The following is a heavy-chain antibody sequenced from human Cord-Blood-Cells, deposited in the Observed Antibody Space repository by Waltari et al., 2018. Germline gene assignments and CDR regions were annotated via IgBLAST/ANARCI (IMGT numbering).Heavy chain of an antibody. J-gene: IGHJ4*02. Sequence: VQLVQSGAEVKKPGASVKVSCKASGYTFTGYYMNWVRQAPRQGLEWMGWINPNSGGTNYAQKFQGRVTMTRDTSISTAYMELSRLRSDDTAVYYCARAQDIVVVPAATFDYWGQGTLVTVSS. D-gene: IGHD2-2*01. CDR2: INPNSGGT. CDR1: GYTFTGYY. CDR3: ARAQDIVVVPAATFDY. V-gene: IGHV1-2*02.